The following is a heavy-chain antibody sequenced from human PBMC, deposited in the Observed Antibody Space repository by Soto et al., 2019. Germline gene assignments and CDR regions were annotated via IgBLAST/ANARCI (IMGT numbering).Heavy chain of an antibody. CDR3: AKDRSKYGSGWYSGYYNYYDMAV. CDR1: GFIFSSYA. CDR2: ITGSGGST. V-gene: IGHV3-23*01. D-gene: IGHD6-19*01. J-gene: IGHJ6*02. Sequence: EVQLLESGGGLVQPGGSLRLSCAASGFIFSSYAITWVRHAPGKGLGWVSTITGSGGSTYYADSVKGRFTISSDNSKNTLYMQMSCMRGEDTAIYSCAKDRSKYGSGWYSGYYNYYDMAVWGQGTTVTVSS.